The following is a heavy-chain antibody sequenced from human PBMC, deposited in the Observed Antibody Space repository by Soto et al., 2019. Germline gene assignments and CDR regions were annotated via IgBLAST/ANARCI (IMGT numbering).Heavy chain of an antibody. CDR2: IIPIFGTA. Sequence: QVQLVQSGAEVKKPGSSVKVSCKASGGTFSSYAISWVRQAPGQGLEWIGGIIPIFGTANYAQKFQGRVTITADESTSTAYMELSSLRSQDTAVYYCLWRRPTPLNLDYWGQGTLVTVSS. V-gene: IGHV1-69*01. J-gene: IGHJ4*02. D-gene: IGHD1-1*01. CDR3: LWRRPTPLNLDY. CDR1: GGTFSSYA.